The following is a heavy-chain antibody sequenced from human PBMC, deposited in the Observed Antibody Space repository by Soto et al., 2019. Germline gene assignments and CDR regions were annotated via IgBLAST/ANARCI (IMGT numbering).Heavy chain of an antibody. CDR3: ARATGRSDYYYSLNWYFDH. V-gene: IGHV3-43D*04. CDR2: ISWDGGST. Sequence: GGSLRLSCAASGFTFEDYAINWVRQAPGKGLEWVSLISWDGGSTYYADSVKGRFTISRDNSKNSLYLQMNSLRAEDTALYYSARATGRSDYYYSLNWYFDHWGRGTLVTVSS. D-gene: IGHD3-22*01. J-gene: IGHJ2*01. CDR1: GFTFEDYA.